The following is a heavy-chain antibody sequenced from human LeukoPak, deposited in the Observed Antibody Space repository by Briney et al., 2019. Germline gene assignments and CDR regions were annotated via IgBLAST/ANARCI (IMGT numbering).Heavy chain of an antibody. J-gene: IGHJ3*02. CDR1: GGSISSSNW. CDR3: ARDEYPDYGDSNAFDI. D-gene: IGHD4-17*01. CDR2: IYHSGST. V-gene: IGHV4-4*02. Sequence: PSGTLSLTCAVSGGSISSSNWWSWVRQPPGKGLEWIGEIYHSGSTNYNPSLKSRVTISVDKSKNQFSLKPSSVTAADTAVYYCARDEYPDYGDSNAFDIWGQGTMVTVSS.